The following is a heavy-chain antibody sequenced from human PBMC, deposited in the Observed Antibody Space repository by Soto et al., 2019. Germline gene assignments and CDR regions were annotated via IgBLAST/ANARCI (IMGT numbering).Heavy chain of an antibody. CDR1: GYTFSGYD. CDR2: VSPDSGST. J-gene: IGHJ6*02. Sequence: QVQLVQSGAEVKKPGASVRVSCKASGYTFSGYDINWVRQATGQGLEWMGWVSPDSGSTGYAGIYQGRVTLTWDRSTTTAYMALSSLTSEGSAVYYGAGATELRYVEWSVYRGGNYAMDVWGQGTTVTVSS. D-gene: IGHD3-3*01. V-gene: IGHV1-8*01. CDR3: AGATELRYVEWSVYRGGNYAMDV.